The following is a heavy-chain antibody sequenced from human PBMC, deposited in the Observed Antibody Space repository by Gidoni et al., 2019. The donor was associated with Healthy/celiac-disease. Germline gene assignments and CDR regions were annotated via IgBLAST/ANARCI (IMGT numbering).Heavy chain of an antibody. CDR2: IYYSGST. J-gene: IGHJ4*02. D-gene: IGHD4-17*01. CDR3: ARETTGFDY. Sequence: QLQLQESGPGLVKPSETLSLTCAVAGGSISSSSYYWGWIRQPPGKGLEWIGSIYYSGSTYYNPSLKSRVTISVDTSKNQFSLKLSSVTAADTAVYYCARETTGFDYWGQGTLVTVSS. CDR1: GGSISSSSYY. V-gene: IGHV4-39*01.